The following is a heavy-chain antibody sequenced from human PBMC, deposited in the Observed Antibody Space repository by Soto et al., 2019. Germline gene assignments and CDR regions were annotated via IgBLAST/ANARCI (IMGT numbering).Heavy chain of an antibody. CDR2: ISNNSSHE. CDR3: VPNFGH. Sequence: QVEVVQSGGGVVQPGKSVRLSCKASGFIFSDYGVHWARQAPGKGLQWVAFISNNSSHEYYADSVKGRFTISRDNSPNTVYLPLKSLRTGGTAGYYCVPNFGHWGQGTRVNVSP. V-gene: IGHV3-30*03. J-gene: IGHJ4*01. CDR1: GFIFSDYG.